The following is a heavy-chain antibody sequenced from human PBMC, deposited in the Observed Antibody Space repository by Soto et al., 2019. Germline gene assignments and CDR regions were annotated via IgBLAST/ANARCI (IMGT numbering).Heavy chain of an antibody. D-gene: IGHD6-19*01. V-gene: IGHV3-30-3*01. CDR3: ARYRGGSGWKGSPFDY. J-gene: IGHJ4*02. CDR2: ISSDGSKK. CDR1: GFTLSSHA. Sequence: QVQLVESGGGVAQPGRSLRLSCAASGFTLSSHAMHWVRQAPGKGLEWVAVISSDGSKKHYANSVRGRFTISRDNSKNTMYLQINSPRAEDTAVYYCARYRGGSGWKGSPFDYWGQGTLVTVSS.